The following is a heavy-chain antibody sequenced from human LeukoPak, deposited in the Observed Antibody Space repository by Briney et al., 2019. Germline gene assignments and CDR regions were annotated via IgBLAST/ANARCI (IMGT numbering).Heavy chain of an antibody. CDR2: VYPSGGT. D-gene: IGHD6-13*01. CDR1: GDSITTYY. CDR3: ARDHSSSWFSPGY. Sequence: SETLSLTCTVSGDSITTYYWSWIRQPPGKGLEWVGYVYPSGGTYYNPSLKSRVTISMDRSKNQFSLKLTSVTAADTAVYYCARDHSSSWFSPGYWGQGILVTVSS. J-gene: IGHJ4*02. V-gene: IGHV4-4*09.